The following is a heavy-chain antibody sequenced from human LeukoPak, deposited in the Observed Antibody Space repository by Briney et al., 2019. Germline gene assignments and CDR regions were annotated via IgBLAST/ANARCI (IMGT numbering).Heavy chain of an antibody. J-gene: IGHJ5*02. V-gene: IGHV3-7*01. CDR2: IKQDGSEK. CDR1: GFTFSCYW. D-gene: IGHD3-10*01. Sequence: PGGSLRLSCAASGFTFSCYWMSWVRQAPGKGLEWVANIKQDGSEKYYVDSVKGRFTVSRDNAKKLLFLQMNSLRVEDTAVYHCARQAAYYYGSGSYYRWFDPWGQGTLVTVSS. CDR3: ARQAAYYYGSGSYYRWFDP.